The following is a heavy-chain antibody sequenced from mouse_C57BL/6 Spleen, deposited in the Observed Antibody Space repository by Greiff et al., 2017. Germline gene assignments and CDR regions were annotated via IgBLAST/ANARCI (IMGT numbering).Heavy chain of an antibody. Sequence: QVQLKQPGAELVKPGASVKLSCKASGYTFTSYWMHWVKQRPGLGLEWIGRIDPNSGGTKYNEKFKSKATLTVDKPSSTAYMQLSSLTSEDSAVYYCASLFYDGYYAWFGYWGQGTLGTVSA. CDR2: IDPNSGGT. J-gene: IGHJ3*01. CDR3: ASLFYDGYYAWFGY. V-gene: IGHV1-72*01. D-gene: IGHD2-3*01. CDR1: GYTFTSYW.